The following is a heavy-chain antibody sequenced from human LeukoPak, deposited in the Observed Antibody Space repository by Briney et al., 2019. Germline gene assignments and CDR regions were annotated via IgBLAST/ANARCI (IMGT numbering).Heavy chain of an antibody. J-gene: IGHJ5*02. CDR1: GGTFSSYA. CDR3: ARDGGIDDLSDP. V-gene: IGHV1-2*02. D-gene: IGHD3-16*01. CDR2: INPNSGGT. Sequence: ASVKVSCKASGGTFSSYAISWVRQAPGQGLEWMGWINPNSGGTNYAQKFQGRVTMTRDTSISTAYMELGRLRSDDTAVYYCARDGGIDDLSDPWGQGTLVTVSS.